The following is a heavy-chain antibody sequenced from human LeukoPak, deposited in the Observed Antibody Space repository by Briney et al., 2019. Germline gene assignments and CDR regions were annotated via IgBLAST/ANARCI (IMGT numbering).Heavy chain of an antibody. CDR3: ATVGRWGSRVDC. J-gene: IGHJ4*02. D-gene: IGHD7-27*01. CDR1: GYTFTDYY. V-gene: IGHV1-69-2*01. Sequence: ASVKISCKVSGYTFTDYYMHWVQQAPGKGLEWMGLVDPEDGETIYAEKFQGRVTITADTSTDTAYVELSSLRSEDTAVYYCATVGRWGSRVDCWGQGTLVTVSS. CDR2: VDPEDGET.